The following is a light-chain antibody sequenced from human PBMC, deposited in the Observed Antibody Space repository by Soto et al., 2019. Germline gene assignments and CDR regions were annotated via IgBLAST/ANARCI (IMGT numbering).Light chain of an antibody. Sequence: QSALTQPASVSGSPGQSITISCTGTSSDIGAYNYVSWYQQHPDKAPKLMIYDVVNRPSGVSDRFSASKSGNTASLTISGRQAEDEADYYCTSYTRSSTLVFGSGTKLTVL. V-gene: IGLV2-14*01. J-gene: IGLJ1*01. CDR3: TSYTRSSTLV. CDR1: SSDIGAYNY. CDR2: DVV.